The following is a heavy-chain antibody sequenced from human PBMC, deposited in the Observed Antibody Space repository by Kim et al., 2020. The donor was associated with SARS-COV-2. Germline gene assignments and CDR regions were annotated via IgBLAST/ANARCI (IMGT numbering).Heavy chain of an antibody. Sequence: GGSLRLSCAASGFTFSSYGMSWVRQTPEMGLGWVSTIRRGVGSRYYADSVKGRFTLSRDDSKNFLYLQMNSLRADDTAVYYRAKDVSYHVYTFAYWGQGNLITVSS. J-gene: IGHJ4*02. CDR3: AKDVSYHVYTFAY. CDR2: IRRGVGSR. V-gene: IGHV3-23*01. D-gene: IGHD1-20*01. CDR1: GFTFSSYG.